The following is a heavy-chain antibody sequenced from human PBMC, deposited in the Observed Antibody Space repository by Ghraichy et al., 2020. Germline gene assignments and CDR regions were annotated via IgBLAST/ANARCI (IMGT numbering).Heavy chain of an antibody. CDR2: ISSGSNTI. Sequence: GGSLRLSCAASGFTFSDYYMSWIRQAPGKGLEWVSYISSGSNTINYADSVKGRFTIFRDNAKNSLYLQMNSLRAEDTAVYYCARCSGSYWYYDCMDVWCQGTTVTDCS. J-gene: IGHJ6*02. CDR3: ARCSGSYWYYDCMDV. CDR1: GFTFSDYY. D-gene: IGHD1-26*01. V-gene: IGHV3-11*04.